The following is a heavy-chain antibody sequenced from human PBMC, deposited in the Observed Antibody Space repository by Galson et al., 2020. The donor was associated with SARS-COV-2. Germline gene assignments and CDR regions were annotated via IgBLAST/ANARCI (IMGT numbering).Heavy chain of an antibody. CDR3: TTDWGGVVVAATPVNHFDY. CDR2: IKSTTDGGTT. Sequence: GESLKISCAASGFTFSNAWMNWVRQAPGKGLEWVGRIKSTTDGGTTDYAAPVKGRFTISRDDSKNTLYLQMNSLKTEDTAVYYCTTDWGGVVVAATPVNHFDYWGQGTLVTVSS. CDR1: GFTFSNAW. J-gene: IGHJ4*02. V-gene: IGHV3-15*01. D-gene: IGHD2-15*01.